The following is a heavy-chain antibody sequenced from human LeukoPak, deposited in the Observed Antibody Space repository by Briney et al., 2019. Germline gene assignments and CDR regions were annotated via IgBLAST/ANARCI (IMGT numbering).Heavy chain of an antibody. Sequence: HPGGSLRLSCAASGFTFSSYAMSWVPQAPGKGLEWVSAISGSGGSTYYADSVKGRFTISRDNSKNTLYLQMNSLRAEDTAVYYCAKNYGYSGYDYLDYWGQGTLVTVSS. J-gene: IGHJ4*02. CDR1: GFTFSSYA. D-gene: IGHD5-12*01. CDR2: ISGSGGST. CDR3: AKNYGYSGYDYLDY. V-gene: IGHV3-23*01.